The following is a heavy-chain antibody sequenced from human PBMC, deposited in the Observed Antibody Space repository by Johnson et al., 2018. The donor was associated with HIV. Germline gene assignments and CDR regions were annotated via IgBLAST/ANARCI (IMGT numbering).Heavy chain of an antibody. CDR1: GFTFGSYG. CDR3: TREGRTVAAFTVGAFDI. V-gene: IGHV3-30*03. CDR2: MSYDGTNK. Sequence: QVQLVESGGGVVQPGRSLRLSCAASGFTFGSYGMHWVRQAPGKGLEWVAVMSYDGTNKYYADSVKGRFTISRDNSKNTLYLQMNSLKTEDTAVYYCTREGRTVAAFTVGAFDIWGQGTMVTVSS. J-gene: IGHJ3*02. D-gene: IGHD6-19*01.